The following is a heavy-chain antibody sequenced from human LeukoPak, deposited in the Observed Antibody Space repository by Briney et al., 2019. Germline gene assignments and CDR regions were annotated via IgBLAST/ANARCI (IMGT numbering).Heavy chain of an antibody. CDR1: GFTFDDYA. CDR2: ISWNSGSI. V-gene: IGHV3-9*01. CDR3: AKGGKQLWSLPDY. D-gene: IGHD5-18*01. Sequence: PGGSLRLSCAASGFTFDDYAMHWVRQAPGKGLEWVSGISWNSGSIGYADSVKGRFTISRDNAKNSLYLQMNSLRAEDTALYYCAKGGKQLWSLPDYWGQGTLVTVSS. J-gene: IGHJ4*02.